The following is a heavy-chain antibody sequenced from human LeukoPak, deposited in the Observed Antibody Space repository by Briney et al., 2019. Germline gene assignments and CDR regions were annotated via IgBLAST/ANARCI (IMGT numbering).Heavy chain of an antibody. CDR1: GFTFSTYG. Sequence: PGGSLRLSCAASGFTFSTYGMHWVRQAPGKGLEWVAVISYDGRTKYYGDSVKGRFTISRDNSKNTLDLQMNSLRAEDTAVYYCAKELHKTTWYSHWGRGILVTVSS. J-gene: IGHJ4*02. CDR2: ISYDGRTK. V-gene: IGHV3-30*18. D-gene: IGHD2-15*01. CDR3: AKELHKTTWYSH.